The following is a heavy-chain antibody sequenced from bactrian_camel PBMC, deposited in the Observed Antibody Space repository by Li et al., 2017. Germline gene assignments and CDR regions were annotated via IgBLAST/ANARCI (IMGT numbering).Heavy chain of an antibody. CDR2: VYFGGGST. CDR3: AAGRPSTYCSGGYCYTLGTSALY. J-gene: IGHJ4*01. D-gene: IGHD2*01. Sequence: HVQLVESGGGSVQAGGSLGLSCVVSGHSRGSNCMGWFRQAPGKEREGVAFVYFGGGSTYYADSVKGRFTISKDNAKNTLYLQMNSLKPEDTAVYYCAAGRPSTYCSGGYCYTLGTSALYWGQGTQVTVS. V-gene: IGHV3S54*01. CDR1: GHSRGSNC.